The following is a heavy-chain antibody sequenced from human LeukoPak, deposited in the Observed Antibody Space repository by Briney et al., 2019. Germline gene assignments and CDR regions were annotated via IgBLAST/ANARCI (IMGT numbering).Heavy chain of an antibody. J-gene: IGHJ4*02. CDR1: GFTFSNAW. CDR2: IKSKTDGGTT. Sequence: PGGSLRLSCAASGFTFSNAWMSWVRQAPGKGLEWVGRIKSKTDGGTTDYAAPVKGRFTISRDDSKNTLYLQMNSLKTEDTAVYYCTTEAPASPYNDIELFDYWGQGTLVTVSS. D-gene: IGHD3-9*01. V-gene: IGHV3-15*01. CDR3: TTEAPASPYNDIELFDY.